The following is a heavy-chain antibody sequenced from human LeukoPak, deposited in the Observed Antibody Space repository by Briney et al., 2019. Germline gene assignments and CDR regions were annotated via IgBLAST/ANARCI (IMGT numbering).Heavy chain of an antibody. D-gene: IGHD6-6*01. V-gene: IGHV1-69*01. CDR1: GGTFSSYA. CDR3: ARDSRGDSSSAGPFDY. CDR2: IIPIFGTA. J-gene: IGHJ4*02. Sequence: GASVKVSRKASGGTFSSYAISWVRQAPGQGLEWMGGIIPIFGTANYAQKFQGRVTITADESTSTAYMELSSLRSEDTAVYYCARDSRGDSSSAGPFDYWGQGTLVTVSS.